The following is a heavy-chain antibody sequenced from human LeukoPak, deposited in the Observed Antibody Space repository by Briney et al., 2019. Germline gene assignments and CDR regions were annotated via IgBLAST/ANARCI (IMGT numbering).Heavy chain of an antibody. J-gene: IGHJ4*02. CDR3: AKGALRYFDWLKCFVDY. CDR2: ISYDGSNK. CDR1: GFTFSSYG. Sequence: GRSLRLSCAATGFTFSSYGMHWVRQAPGKGLEWVAVISYDGSNKYYADSVKGRFTISRDNSKNTLYPQMNSLRAEDTAVYYWAKGALRYFDWLKCFVDYWGQGTLVTVSS. V-gene: IGHV3-30*18. D-gene: IGHD3-9*01.